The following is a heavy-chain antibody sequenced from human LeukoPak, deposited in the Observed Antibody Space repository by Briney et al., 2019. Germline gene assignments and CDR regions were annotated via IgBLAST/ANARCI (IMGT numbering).Heavy chain of an antibody. V-gene: IGHV3-66*01. D-gene: IGHD6-19*01. Sequence: GGSLRLSCAASGFTFSSYAMSWVRQAPGKGLEWVSVIYSGGSTYYADSVKGRFIISRDNSKNTLYLQMNSLRAEDTAVYYCASYSGWDTYYFDYWGQGTLVTVSS. CDR2: IYSGGST. J-gene: IGHJ4*02. CDR3: ASYSGWDTYYFDY. CDR1: GFTFSSYA.